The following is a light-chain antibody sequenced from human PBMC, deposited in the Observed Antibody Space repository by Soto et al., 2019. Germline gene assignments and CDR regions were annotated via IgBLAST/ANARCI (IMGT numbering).Light chain of an antibody. Sequence: DIVMTQSPLSLPVTPGEPASISCRSSQSLLHSNGYNYLDWYLQKPGQSPQLLIFLGSNRASGVPDRFSGSGSGTDFTLKISRLEAEDVGVYYCMQALQTPITFGHGTRL. V-gene: IGKV2-28*01. CDR3: MQALQTPIT. CDR2: LGS. CDR1: QSLLHSNGYNY. J-gene: IGKJ5*01.